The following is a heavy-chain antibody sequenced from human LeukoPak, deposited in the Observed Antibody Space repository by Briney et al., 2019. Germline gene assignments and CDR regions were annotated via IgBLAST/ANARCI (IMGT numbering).Heavy chain of an antibody. Sequence: PSETLSLTCTVSGGSISSYYWSWSRQPPGKGLEWMCKIYYTVTIKYNPSLKSRVTISVDTSKNQFSLKLSSVSAGDTAMYYCARSAHYYYDSASFGVAFDVWGQWTMVTVS. CDR3: ARSAHYYYDSASFGVAFDV. J-gene: IGHJ3*01. V-gene: IGHV4-59*01. CDR1: GGSISSYY. D-gene: IGHD3-22*01. CDR2: IYYTVTI.